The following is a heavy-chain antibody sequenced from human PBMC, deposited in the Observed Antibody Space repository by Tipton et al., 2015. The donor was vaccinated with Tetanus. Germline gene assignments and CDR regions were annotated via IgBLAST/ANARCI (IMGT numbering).Heavy chain of an antibody. CDR1: GFTISGYW. CDR2: IYYSGST. D-gene: IGHD6-19*01. Sequence: LRLSCAASGFTISGYWMHWVRQAPGKGLEWIGYIYYSGSTNYNPSLKSRVTISVDTSKNQFSLKLSSVTAADTAVYYCARAEYSSGWFSTDRDYYYGMDVWDQGTTVTVSS. CDR3: ARAEYSSGWFSTDRDYYYGMDV. V-gene: IGHV4-59*01. J-gene: IGHJ6*02.